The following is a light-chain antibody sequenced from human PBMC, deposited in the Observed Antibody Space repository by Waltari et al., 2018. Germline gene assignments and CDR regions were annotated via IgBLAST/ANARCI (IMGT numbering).Light chain of an antibody. CDR2: EAT. CDR1: STDPSSYNL. CDR3: CSYTGSSTSYG. V-gene: IGLV2-23*01. J-gene: IGLJ1*01. Sequence: QSALSQPASVSGSPGQSLPITCTGASTDPSSYNLGAWYQHHPNRAPKLIIYEATKRPSGISHRFSGAKSGATASLRISGLQADDEADYYCCSYTGSSTSYGCGGGTKVTVL.